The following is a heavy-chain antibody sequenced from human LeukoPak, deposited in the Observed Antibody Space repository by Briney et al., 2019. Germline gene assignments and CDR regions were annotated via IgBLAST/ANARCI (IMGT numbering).Heavy chain of an antibody. CDR3: ARDDRGYDFWSGYYDY. CDR2: MNPNSGNT. D-gene: IGHD3-3*01. V-gene: IGHV1-8*01. CDR1: GYTFTSYD. Sequence: ASVKVSCKASGYTFTSYDINWVRQATGQGLEWMGWMNPNSGNTGYAQKFQGRVTMTRNTSISTAYMELSSLRSEDTAVYYCARDDRGYDFWSGYYDYWGQGTLVTVSS. J-gene: IGHJ4*02.